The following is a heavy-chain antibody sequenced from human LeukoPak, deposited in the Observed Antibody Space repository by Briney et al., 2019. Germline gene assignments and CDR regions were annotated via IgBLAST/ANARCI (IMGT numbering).Heavy chain of an antibody. CDR2: INHSGST. D-gene: IGHD3-22*01. Sequence: SETLSLTCAVYGGSFRGYYWSWIRQPPGKGLEWIGEINHSGSTNYNPSLKSRVTISVDTSKNQFSLKLSSVTAADTAVYYCARLPYYYDSSGFGFDYWGQGTLVTVSS. J-gene: IGHJ4*02. CDR1: GGSFRGYY. CDR3: ARLPYYYDSSGFGFDY. V-gene: IGHV4-34*01.